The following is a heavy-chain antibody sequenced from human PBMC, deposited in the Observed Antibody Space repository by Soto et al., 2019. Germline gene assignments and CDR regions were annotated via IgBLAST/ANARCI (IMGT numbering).Heavy chain of an antibody. CDR1: VYTLTSYG. J-gene: IGHJ6*03. V-gene: IGHV1-18*01. Sequence: VSVKVDCKASVYTLTSYGVGWVRQAPGQGLEWMGWISAYNGNTNYAQKLQGRVTMTTDTSTSTAYMELRSLRSDDTAVYYCARGVSGGYRPFYYYYMDVWGKGTTVTVSS. CDR2: ISAYNGNT. CDR3: ARGVSGGYRPFYYYYMDV. D-gene: IGHD2-8*01.